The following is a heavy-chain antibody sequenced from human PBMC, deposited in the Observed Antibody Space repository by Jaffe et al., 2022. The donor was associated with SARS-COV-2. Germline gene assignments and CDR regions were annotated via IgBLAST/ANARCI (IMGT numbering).Heavy chain of an antibody. Sequence: EVQLVESGGGLVKPGGSLRLSCAASGFTFSSYSMNWVRQAPGKGLEWVSSISSSSSYIYYADSVKGRFTISRDNAKNSLYLQMNSLRAEDTAVYYCAKLVATSYYFDYWGQGTLVTVSS. V-gene: IGHV3-21*01. CDR3: AKLVATSYYFDY. CDR2: ISSSSSYI. J-gene: IGHJ4*02. CDR1: GFTFSSYS. D-gene: IGHD5-12*01.